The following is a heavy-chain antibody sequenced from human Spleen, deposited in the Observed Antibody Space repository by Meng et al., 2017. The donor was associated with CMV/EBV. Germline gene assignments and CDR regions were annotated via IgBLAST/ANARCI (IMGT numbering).Heavy chain of an antibody. CDR3: ARIGTRTRRIATPRSQTYHYLDY. CDR1: GFTFSSYS. CDR2: ISSSSSTI. Sequence: GESLKISCAASGFTFSSYSMNWVRQAPGKGLEWVSYISSSSSTIYYADSVKGRFTISRDNAKDSLFLHMRSLRVEDTAIYYCARIGTRTRRIATPRSQTYHYLDYWGQGTQVTVSS. V-gene: IGHV3-48*04. J-gene: IGHJ4*02. D-gene: IGHD6-13*01.